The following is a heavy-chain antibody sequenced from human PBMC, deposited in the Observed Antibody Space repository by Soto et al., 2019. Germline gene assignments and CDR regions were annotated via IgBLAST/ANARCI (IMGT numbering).Heavy chain of an antibody. CDR1: GGSISSGGYY. V-gene: IGHV4-31*03. Sequence: QVQLQESGPGLVKPSQTLSLTCTVSGGSISSGGYYWSWIRQHPGKGLEWIGYIYYSGSTYYNPSLKSRVTISVDTSKNLFSLKLSSVTAADTAVYYCARWGGGYSYGSVDYWGQGTLVTVPS. CDR2: IYYSGST. J-gene: IGHJ4*02. D-gene: IGHD5-18*01. CDR3: ARWGGGYSYGSVDY.